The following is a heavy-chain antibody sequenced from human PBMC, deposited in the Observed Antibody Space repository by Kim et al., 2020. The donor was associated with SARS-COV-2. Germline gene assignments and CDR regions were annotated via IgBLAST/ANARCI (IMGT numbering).Heavy chain of an antibody. V-gene: IGHV1-46*01. J-gene: IGHJ4*02. D-gene: IGHD1-1*01. CDR3: ASGTGTGVDY. Sequence: STSYAQKFQGRATMTRDTSTSTVYMELSSLRSEDTAVYYCASGTGTGVDYWGQGTLVTVSS. CDR2: ST.